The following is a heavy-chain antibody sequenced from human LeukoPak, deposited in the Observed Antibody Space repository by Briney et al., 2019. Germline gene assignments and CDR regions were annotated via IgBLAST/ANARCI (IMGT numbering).Heavy chain of an antibody. D-gene: IGHD6-13*01. Sequence: SQTLSLTCAISGDSVSRNTAGWNWIRQSPSRGLEWLGRTYYRSKWYSDFAPSVRNRITINPDTSKNQFSLQLNSVTPEDTAVYYCARDWYSSSWYSEDYYYYMDVWGKGTTVTISS. CDR3: ARDWYSSSWYSEDYYYYMDV. CDR1: GDSVSRNTAG. CDR2: TYYRSKWYS. V-gene: IGHV6-1*01. J-gene: IGHJ6*03.